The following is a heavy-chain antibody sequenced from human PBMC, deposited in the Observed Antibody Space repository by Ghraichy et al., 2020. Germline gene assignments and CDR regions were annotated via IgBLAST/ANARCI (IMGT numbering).Heavy chain of an antibody. D-gene: IGHD4-17*01. CDR3: AREVYDYGDQGSYYIDY. J-gene: IGHJ4*02. CDR1: GGSISIGNYY. V-gene: IGHV4-61*02. Sequence: SETLSLTCTVSGGSISIGNYYWSWIRQPAGKGLQWIGRTYTSGSTNYNPSLKSRVTISIDTSRTQFSLRLSSVTAADTAVYCCAREVYDYGDQGSYYIDYWGQGTLVTVSS. CDR2: TYTSGST.